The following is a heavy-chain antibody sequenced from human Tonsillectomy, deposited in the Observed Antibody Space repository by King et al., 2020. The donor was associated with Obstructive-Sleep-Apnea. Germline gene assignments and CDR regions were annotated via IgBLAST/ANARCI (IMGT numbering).Heavy chain of an antibody. CDR2: ISGSGIST. CDR3: AKDRQWGIFDY. CDR1: GFTFSSYS. D-gene: IGHD6-19*01. Sequence: VQLVESGGGLVKPGGSLRLSCAASGFTFSSYSMSWVRQAPGKGLEWVSAISGSGISTYYADSVKGRFTISRDNSKNTLYLQMNSLRVEDTAVYYCAKDRQWGIFDYWGQGTLVTVSS. V-gene: IGHV3-23*04. J-gene: IGHJ4*02.